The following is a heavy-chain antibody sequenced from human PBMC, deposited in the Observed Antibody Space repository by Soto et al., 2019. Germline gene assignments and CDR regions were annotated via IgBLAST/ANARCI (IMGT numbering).Heavy chain of an antibody. CDR2: IYHTGNA. V-gene: IGHV4-30-2*01. D-gene: IGHD1-7*01. CDR3: GRSWNYVGMNWFDP. J-gene: IGHJ5*02. Sequence: WTWIRQPPGQGLEWIGHIYHTGNAYYHPSLKSRVTISLDRSKNQFSLNLTSVIAADTAIYYCGRSWNYVGMNWFDPWGQGTLVTVSS.